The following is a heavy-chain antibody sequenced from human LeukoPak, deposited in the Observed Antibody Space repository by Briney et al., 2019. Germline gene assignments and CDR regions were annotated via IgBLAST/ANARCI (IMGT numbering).Heavy chain of an antibody. D-gene: IGHD6-6*01. CDR2: ISGSGGST. V-gene: IGHV3-23*01. CDR3: ASRDSSSLHDY. CDR1: GFTFSSYA. Sequence: GGSLRLSCAASGFTFSSYAMSWVRLAPGKGLEWVSAISGSGGSTYYADSVKGRFTISRDNSKNTLYLQMNSLRAEDTAVYYCASRDSSSLHDYWGQGTLVTVSS. J-gene: IGHJ4*02.